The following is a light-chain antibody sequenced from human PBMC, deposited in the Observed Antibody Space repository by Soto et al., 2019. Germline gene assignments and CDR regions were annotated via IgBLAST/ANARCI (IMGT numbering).Light chain of an antibody. J-gene: IGLJ2*01. V-gene: IGLV2-8*01. CDR2: EVS. CDR1: SSDVGDYNY. Sequence: QSALTQPPSASGSPGQSVTISCTGTSSDVGDYNYVSWYQHHPGKAPNLMIYEVSKRPSGVPDRFSGSKSGNTASLTVSGLQADDEADYYCSSYAGSNNFVVFGGGTKLTVL. CDR3: SSYAGSNNFVV.